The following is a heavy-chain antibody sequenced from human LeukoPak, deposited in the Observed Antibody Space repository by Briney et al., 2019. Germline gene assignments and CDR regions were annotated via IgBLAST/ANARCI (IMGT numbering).Heavy chain of an antibody. D-gene: IGHD2-2*01. CDR2: ISSSSSTI. J-gene: IGHJ4*02. CDR3: ARSENLVVPAVFDY. CDR1: GFTFSDYY. Sequence: GGSLRLSCAASGFTFSDYYMSWIRQAPGKGLEWVSYISSSSSTIYYADSVKGRFTISRDNAKNSLYLQMNSLRAEDTAVYYCARSENLVVPAVFDYWGQGTLVTVSS. V-gene: IGHV3-11*04.